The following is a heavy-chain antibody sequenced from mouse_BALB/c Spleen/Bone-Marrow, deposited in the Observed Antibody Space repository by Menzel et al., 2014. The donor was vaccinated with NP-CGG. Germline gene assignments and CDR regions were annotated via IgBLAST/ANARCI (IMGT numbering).Heavy chain of an antibody. V-gene: IGHV5-9-3*01. J-gene: IGHJ2*01. CDR3: ARHGDNYVFDY. Sequence: EVQPQESGGGLVSPGGSLKLSCAASGFTFSNYAMSWVRQTPEKRLEWVATVSSGGSFTYYPDSVKGRFTISRDSAKNTLYLQMSSLRSEDTAMYYCARHGDNYVFDYWGQGTTLTVSS. CDR2: VSSGGSFT. D-gene: IGHD1-3*01. CDR1: GFTFSNYA.